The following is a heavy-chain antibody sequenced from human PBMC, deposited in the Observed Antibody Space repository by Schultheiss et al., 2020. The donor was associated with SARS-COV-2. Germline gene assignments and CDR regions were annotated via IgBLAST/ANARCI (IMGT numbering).Heavy chain of an antibody. CDR1: GYSISSGYY. CDR3: ARGTRGDGYHLNYYYYGMDV. Sequence: SETLSLTCTVSGYSISSGYYWGWIRQPPGKGLEWIGSIYHSGSTYYNPSLKSRVTISVDTSKNQFSLKLSSVTAAHTAVYYCARGTRGDGYHLNYYYYGMDVWGQGTTVTVSS. CDR2: IYHSGST. V-gene: IGHV4-38-2*02. D-gene: IGHD5-24*01. J-gene: IGHJ6*02.